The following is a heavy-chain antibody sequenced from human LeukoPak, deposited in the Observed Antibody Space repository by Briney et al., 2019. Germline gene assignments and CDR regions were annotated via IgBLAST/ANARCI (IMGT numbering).Heavy chain of an antibody. CDR3: ARASQDYYGSGSYYRGGDAFDI. CDR1: GGTFSNYA. Sequence: SVKVSCKASGGTFSNYAINWVRQAPGQGLEWMGRIIPILGIANYAQKFQGRVTITADKSTSTAYMELSSLRSEDTAVYYCARASQDYYGSGSYYRGGDAFDIWGQGTMVTVSS. CDR2: IIPILGIA. V-gene: IGHV1-69*04. J-gene: IGHJ3*02. D-gene: IGHD3-10*01.